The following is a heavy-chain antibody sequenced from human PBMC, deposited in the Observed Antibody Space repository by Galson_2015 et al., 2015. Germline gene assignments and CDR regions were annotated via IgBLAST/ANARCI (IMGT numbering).Heavy chain of an antibody. Sequence: SLRLSCAASGFTFSDYYMSWIRQAPGKGLEWVSYISSSSSYTNYADSVKGRFTISRDNAKNSLYLQMNSLRAEDTAVYYCARETAAAEAFDIWGQGTMVTVSS. CDR3: ARETAAAEAFDI. V-gene: IGHV3-11*06. D-gene: IGHD6-13*01. CDR2: ISSSSSYT. J-gene: IGHJ3*02. CDR1: GFTFSDYY.